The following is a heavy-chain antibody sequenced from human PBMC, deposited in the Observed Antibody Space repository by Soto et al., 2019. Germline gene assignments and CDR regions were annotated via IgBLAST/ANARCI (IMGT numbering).Heavy chain of an antibody. CDR1: GYTFTGYY. CDR3: ARGYGSGILLRY. D-gene: IGHD3-10*01. CDR2: INPNSGGT. V-gene: IGHV1-2*02. Sequence: GSSVKVSCKASGYTFTGYYMHWVRQAPGQGLEWMGWINPNSGGTNYAQKFQGRVTMTRDTSTSTVYMELSSLRSDDTAVYYCARGYGSGILLRYWGQGTLVTASS. J-gene: IGHJ4*02.